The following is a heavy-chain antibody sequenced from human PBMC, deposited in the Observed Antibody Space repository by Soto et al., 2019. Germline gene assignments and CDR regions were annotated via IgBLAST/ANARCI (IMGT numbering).Heavy chain of an antibody. J-gene: IGHJ6*02. CDR1: GGTFSSYT. Sequence: QVQLVQSGAEVKKPGSSVKVSCKASGGTFSSYTISWVRQAPGQGLEWMGRIIPILGIANYAQKFQGRVTITADKXXSTAYMELTSLRSEDTAVYYCARDGEDYYYYGMDVWGQGTTVTVSS. D-gene: IGHD3-3*01. V-gene: IGHV1-69*08. CDR2: IIPILGIA. CDR3: ARDGEDYYYYGMDV.